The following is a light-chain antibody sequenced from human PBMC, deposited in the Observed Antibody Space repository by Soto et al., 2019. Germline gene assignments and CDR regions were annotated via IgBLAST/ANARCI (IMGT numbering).Light chain of an antibody. Sequence: QSVLTQPASVSGSPGQSITISCTGTSSDVGGYDYVSCYKQHPGKAPKLKIYEVTTRPSGVSNRFSASKSGDTASLTISGLQAEDEADYYCSSYTGSNTLYVFGTGTKVTVL. CDR2: EVT. CDR3: SSYTGSNTLYV. V-gene: IGLV2-14*01. CDR1: SSDVGGYDY. J-gene: IGLJ1*01.